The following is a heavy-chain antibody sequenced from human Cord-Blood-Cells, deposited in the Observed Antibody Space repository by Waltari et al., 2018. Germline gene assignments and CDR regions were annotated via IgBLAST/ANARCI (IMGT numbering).Heavy chain of an antibody. CDR3: ARHDLETATDY. Sequence: EVQLVQSGAEVKKPGESLKISWMGSGYSFTSDWIGWVRQMPGKGLEGMGIIYPGDSDTRYSPSFQGQVTISADKSISTAYLQWSGLKAADTAMYYWARHDLETATDYWGQGTLVTVSS. J-gene: IGHJ4*02. CDR1: GYSFTSDW. V-gene: IGHV5-51*01. CDR2: IYPGDSDT. D-gene: IGHD2-15*01.